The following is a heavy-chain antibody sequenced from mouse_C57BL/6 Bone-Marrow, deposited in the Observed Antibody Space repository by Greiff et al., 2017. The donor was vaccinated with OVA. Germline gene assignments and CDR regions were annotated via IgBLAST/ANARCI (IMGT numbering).Heavy chain of an antibody. CDR2: ISNGGGST. CDR1: GFTFSDSY. V-gene: IGHV5-12*01. D-gene: IGHD2-4*01. Sequence: EVMLVESGGGLVQPGGSLKLSCAASGFTFSDSYMYWVRQTPEKRLEWVAYISNGGGSTYYPDTVKGRFTISRDNAKNTLYLQMSRLKSEDTAMYYCARHGYDYDMDYWGQGTSVTVSS. CDR3: ARHGYDYDMDY. J-gene: IGHJ4*01.